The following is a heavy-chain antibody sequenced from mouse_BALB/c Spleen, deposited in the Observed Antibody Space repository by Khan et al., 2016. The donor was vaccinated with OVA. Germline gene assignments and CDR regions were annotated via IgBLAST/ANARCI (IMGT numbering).Heavy chain of an antibody. CDR3: ARWGGNYPSYAMDY. J-gene: IGHJ4*01. Sequence: VELKESGPELVKPGASVRISCKASGYTVTSYYIHWVKQRPGQGLEWIGWIYPGNVNTKYNEKFKGKATLTADTSPSTAYMQLSSLTSEDSAVYFCARWGGNYPSYAMDYWGQGTSVTVSS. V-gene: IGHV1S56*01. CDR2: IYPGNVNT. D-gene: IGHD2-1*01. CDR1: GYTVTSYY.